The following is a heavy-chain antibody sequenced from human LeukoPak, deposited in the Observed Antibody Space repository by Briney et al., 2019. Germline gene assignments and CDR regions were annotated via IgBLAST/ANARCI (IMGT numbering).Heavy chain of an antibody. CDR1: GGSFSGYY. D-gene: IGHD1-1*01. CDR2: INHSGST. CDR3: ARSHDTLHYYYYYYMDV. Sequence: SETLSLTCAVYGGSFSGYYWSWIRQPPGKGLEWIGEINHSGSTNYNPSLKSRVTISVDTSKNQFSLKLSSVTAADTAVYYCARSHDTLHYYYYYYMDVWGKGTTVTISS. J-gene: IGHJ6*03. V-gene: IGHV4-34*01.